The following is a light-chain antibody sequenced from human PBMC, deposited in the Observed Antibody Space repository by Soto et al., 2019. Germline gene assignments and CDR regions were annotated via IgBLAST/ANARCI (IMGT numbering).Light chain of an antibody. CDR1: MGNIGSNP. J-gene: IGLJ3*02. V-gene: IGLV1-44*01. CDR2: NHD. Sequence: QSVLTQPPSASGTPGQSVTISCSGDMGNIGSNPVNWYQHLPGAAPKLLISNHDQRPSGVPDRFSGSKSGTSAYLAITELQSEDEADYYCAAWDDRIKGAVFGGGTQLTVL. CDR3: AAWDDRIKGAV.